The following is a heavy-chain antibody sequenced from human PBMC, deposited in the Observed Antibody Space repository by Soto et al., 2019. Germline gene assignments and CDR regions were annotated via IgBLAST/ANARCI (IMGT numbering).Heavy chain of an antibody. CDR2: SHQSGNT. CDR3: ATRDTGRVY. D-gene: IGHD5-18*01. V-gene: IGHV4-4*02. CDR1: GVSIGSHDW. Sequence: QVQLQESGPGLVKPSGTLSLTCAVSGVSIGSHDWWTWVRQPPGKGLEWIGESHQSGNTNYNSSLESRVTISLDKSKNPFSLPLSSVPVADTAVYYCATRDTGRVYWGQGTLVTVSS. J-gene: IGHJ4*02.